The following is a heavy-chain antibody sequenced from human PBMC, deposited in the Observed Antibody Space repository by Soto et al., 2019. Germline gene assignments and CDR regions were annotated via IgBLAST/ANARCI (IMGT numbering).Heavy chain of an antibody. D-gene: IGHD3-22*01. CDR1: GYTFTSYD. V-gene: IGHV1-8*01. Sequence: QVQLVQSGAEVKKPGASVKVSCKASGYTFTSYDINWVRQATGQGLEWMGWMNPNSGNTGYAQKFQGRVTMTRNTSLSTAYMELSSRRSEDTVVYYCARVLYDRSGYYFDYWGQGTLVTVSS. CDR3: ARVLYDRSGYYFDY. J-gene: IGHJ4*02. CDR2: MNPNSGNT.